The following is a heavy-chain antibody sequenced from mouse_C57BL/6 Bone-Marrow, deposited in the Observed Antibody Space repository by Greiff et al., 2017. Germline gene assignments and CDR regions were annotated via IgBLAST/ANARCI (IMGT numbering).Heavy chain of an antibody. D-gene: IGHD1-1*01. CDR1: GFNIKDYY. CDR2: IDPEDGET. J-gene: IGHJ4*01. V-gene: IGHV14-2*01. CDR3: ASTTDAMDY. Sequence: VQLKESGAELVKPGASVKLSCTASGFNIKDYYMHWVKQRTEQGLEWIGRIDPEDGETKYAAKFQGKATITADTSSNTAYLQLSSLTSEDTAVYYCASTTDAMDYWGQGTSVTVSS.